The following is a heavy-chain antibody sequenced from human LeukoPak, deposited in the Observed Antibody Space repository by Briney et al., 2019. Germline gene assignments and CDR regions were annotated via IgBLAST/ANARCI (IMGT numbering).Heavy chain of an antibody. Sequence: GGSLRLSCAASGFAFSSYAMSWVRQAPGKGLEWVSAISGSGGSTYYADSVKGRFTISRDNSKNTLYLQMNSLRAEDTAVYYCAKDLAYYDSSGTPGDYWGQGTLVTVSS. CDR3: AKDLAYYDSSGTPGDY. D-gene: IGHD3-22*01. CDR2: ISGSGGST. V-gene: IGHV3-23*01. CDR1: GFAFSSYA. J-gene: IGHJ4*02.